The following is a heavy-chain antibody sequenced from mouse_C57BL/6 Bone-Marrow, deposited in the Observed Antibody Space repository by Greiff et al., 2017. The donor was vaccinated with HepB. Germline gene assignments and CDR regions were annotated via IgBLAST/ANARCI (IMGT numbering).Heavy chain of an antibody. CDR3: TLYDRGFAY. CDR1: GFNIKDDY. CDR2: IDPENGDT. D-gene: IGHD2-12*01. J-gene: IGHJ3*01. V-gene: IGHV14-4*01. Sequence: VQLQQSGAELVRPGASVKLSCTASGFNIKDDYMHWVKQRPEQGLEWIGWIDPENGDTEYASKFQGKATITADTSSNTAYLQLSSLTSEDTAVYYCTLYDRGFAYWGQGTLVTVSA.